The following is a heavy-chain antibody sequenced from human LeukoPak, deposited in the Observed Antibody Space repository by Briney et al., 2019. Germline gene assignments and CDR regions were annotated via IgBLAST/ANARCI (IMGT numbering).Heavy chain of an antibody. V-gene: IGHV4-30-4*01. Sequence: SQTLSLTCTVSGPSISSGDYYWSWLRQPPGKGLEWIGYIYYSGSTYYNPSLKSRVTISVDTSKNQFSLKLSSVTAADTAVYYCARVVVASFGTDWFDPWGQGTLVTVSS. CDR2: IYYSGST. CDR3: ARVVVASFGTDWFDP. J-gene: IGHJ5*02. D-gene: IGHD2-15*01. CDR1: GPSISSGDYY.